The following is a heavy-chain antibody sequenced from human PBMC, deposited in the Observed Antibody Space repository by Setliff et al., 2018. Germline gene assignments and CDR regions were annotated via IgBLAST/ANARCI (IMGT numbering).Heavy chain of an antibody. V-gene: IGHV1-18*01. J-gene: IGHJ4*02. CDR2: ISVYNGKT. D-gene: IGHD3-9*01. CDR1: GYTFTSYG. CDR3: ARISRLAIYYFDY. Sequence: ASVKVSCKASGYTFTSYGFSWVRQAPGQGLEWMGWISVYNGKTKYAQKFQGRVTITRDTSASTAYMELSSLRYEDTAVYYWARISRLAIYYFDYWGQGTLVTVSS.